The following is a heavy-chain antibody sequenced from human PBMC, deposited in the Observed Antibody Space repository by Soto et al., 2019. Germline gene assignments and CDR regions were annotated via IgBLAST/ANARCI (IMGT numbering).Heavy chain of an antibody. CDR2: IYSGGSK. V-gene: IGHV3-66*01. D-gene: IGHD3-16*01. Sequence: EVQLVESGGGLVQPGGSLRLSCAASGFTVSTTYMSWVRQAPGKGLEWVSVIYSGGSKFYADYVRGRFTSSRDNSKNTVNLQMNSLRAEDTAVYYCARDPWAADYWGQGTLVTVSS. CDR1: GFTVSTTY. J-gene: IGHJ4*02. CDR3: ARDPWAADY.